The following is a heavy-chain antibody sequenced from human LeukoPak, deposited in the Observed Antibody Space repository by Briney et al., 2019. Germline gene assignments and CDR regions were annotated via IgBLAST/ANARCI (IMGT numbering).Heavy chain of an antibody. D-gene: IGHD3-10*01. V-gene: IGHV3-48*01. J-gene: IGHJ3*02. CDR3: ARDGEWRPDAFDI. CDR1: GFTFSSYS. Sequence: GGSLRLSCAASGFTFSSYSMNWVRQAPGKGLEWVSYISSSSSTIYYADSVKGRFTISRDNAKNSLYLQMNSLRAEDTAVYYCARDGEWRPDAFDIWGQGTMVTVSS. CDR2: ISSSSSTI.